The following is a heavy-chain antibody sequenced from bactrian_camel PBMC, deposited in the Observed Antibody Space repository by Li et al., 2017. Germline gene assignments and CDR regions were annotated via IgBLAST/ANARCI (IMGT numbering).Heavy chain of an antibody. V-gene: IGHV3S54*01. CDR2: IYSGGVAI. CDR1: GDTSGVNC. J-gene: IGHJ7*01. Sequence: HVQLVESGGGSVQAGGSLRLSCAASGDTSGVNCMGWFRQGAGKEREGVACIYSGGVAINYAASVKGRFTISRDNAKNTVYLQMNSLKSEDTALYYCATIRGAMDYWGKGTQVTVS.